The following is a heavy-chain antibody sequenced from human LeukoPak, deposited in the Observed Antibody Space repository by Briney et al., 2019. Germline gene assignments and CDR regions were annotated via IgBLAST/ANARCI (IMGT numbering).Heavy chain of an antibody. CDR2: IYYSGST. V-gene: IGHV4-59*01. D-gene: IGHD6-13*01. CDR1: GGSISSYY. CDR3: ARVGSSSWFYYYYYGMDV. J-gene: IGHJ6*02. Sequence: PSETLSLTCAVSGGSISSYYWSWIRQPPGKGLEWIGYIYYSGSTNYNPSLKSRVTISVDTSKNQFSLKLSSVTAADTAVYYCARVGSSSWFYYYYYGMDVWGQGTTVTVSS.